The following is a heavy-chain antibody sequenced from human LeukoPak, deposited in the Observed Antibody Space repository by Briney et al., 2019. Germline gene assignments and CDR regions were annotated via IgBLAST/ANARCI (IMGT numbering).Heavy chain of an antibody. V-gene: IGHV3-21*01. CDR1: GFTFSSYS. CDR2: ISSSSSYI. D-gene: IGHD2-21*01. J-gene: IGHJ4*02. Sequence: GGSLRLSCAASGFTFSSYSMNWVRQAPGKGLEWVSSISSSSSYIYYADSVKGRFTISRDNAKNSLYLQMNSLRAEDTAVYYCARAFDPYCGGDCYYFDYWGQGTLVTVSS. CDR3: ARAFDPYCGGDCYYFDY.